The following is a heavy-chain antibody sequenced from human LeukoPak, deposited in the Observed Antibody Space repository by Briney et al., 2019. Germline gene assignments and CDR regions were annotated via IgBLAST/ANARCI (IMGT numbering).Heavy chain of an antibody. D-gene: IGHD2-15*01. V-gene: IGHV1-69*05. CDR1: GGTFSSYA. Sequence: SVKVSCKASGGTFSSYAISWVRQAPGQGLEWMGRIIPIFGTANYAQKFQGRVTITTDESTSTAYMELSSLRSEDTTVYYCARGRFCSGGSCYSAFLDYRGQGTLVTVSS. J-gene: IGHJ4*02. CDR2: IIPIFGTA. CDR3: ARGRFCSGGSCYSAFLDY.